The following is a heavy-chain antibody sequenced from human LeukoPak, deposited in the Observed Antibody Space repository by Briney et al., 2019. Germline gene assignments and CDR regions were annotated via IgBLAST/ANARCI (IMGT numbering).Heavy chain of an antibody. D-gene: IGHD1-14*01. J-gene: IGHJ4*02. V-gene: IGHV3-23*01. CDR3: GKSTGNHPCFFDY. CDR1: GFTFSGYA. CDR2: ISIRVGNT. Sequence: PGGSLRLSCVASGFTFSGYAMTWVRQAPGKGLEWVSTISIRVGNTYYADSVKGRFTISRDNSKNTLYLQMNALIAEDTGVYYRGKSTGNHPCFFDYWGRGTLVSVSS.